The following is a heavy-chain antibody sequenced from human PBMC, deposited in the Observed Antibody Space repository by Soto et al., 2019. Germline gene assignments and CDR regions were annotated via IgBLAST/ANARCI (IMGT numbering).Heavy chain of an antibody. D-gene: IGHD6-6*01. CDR2: IVYGGST. V-gene: IGHV4-39*01. Sequence: SETLCLTCTVSGDSISSSGHHWGWIRQPPGKGLEWIGNIVYGGSTYYNPSLKSRVTISVDTSKNQFSLKLSSVSATDTAVYFCARQRYSSSSSVVYWGQGTLVTVSS. J-gene: IGHJ4*02. CDR3: ARQRYSSSSSVVY. CDR1: GDSISSSGHH.